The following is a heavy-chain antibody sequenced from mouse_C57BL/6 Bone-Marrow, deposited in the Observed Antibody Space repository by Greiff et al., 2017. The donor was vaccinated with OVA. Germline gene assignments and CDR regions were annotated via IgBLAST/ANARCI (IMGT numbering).Heavy chain of an antibody. Sequence: EVKVVESGAGLVKPGGSLKLSCAASGFTFSSYAMSWVRQTPEKRLEWVAYISSSGDYIYYADTVKGRFTISRDNARNTLYLQMSSLKSEDTAMYYCTRLLDAMDYWGQGTSVTVSS. CDR3: TRLLDAMDY. J-gene: IGHJ4*01. D-gene: IGHD2-1*01. CDR1: GFTFSSYA. V-gene: IGHV5-9-1*02. CDR2: ISSSGDYI.